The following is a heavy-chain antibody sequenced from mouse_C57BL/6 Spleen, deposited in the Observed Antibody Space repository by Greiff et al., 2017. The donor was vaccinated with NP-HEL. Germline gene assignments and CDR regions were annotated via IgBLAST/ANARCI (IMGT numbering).Heavy chain of an antibody. CDR1: GYTFTDYY. CDR3: ASDPDYDKGDY. Sequence: VQLQQSGAELVRPGASVKLSCKASGYTFTDYYINWVKQRPGQGLEWIARIYPGSGNTYYNEKFKGKATLTAEKSSSTAYMQLSSLTSEDSAVYFCASDPDYDKGDYWGKGPTLTVSS. CDR2: IYPGSGNT. D-gene: IGHD2-4*01. J-gene: IGHJ2*01. V-gene: IGHV1-76*01.